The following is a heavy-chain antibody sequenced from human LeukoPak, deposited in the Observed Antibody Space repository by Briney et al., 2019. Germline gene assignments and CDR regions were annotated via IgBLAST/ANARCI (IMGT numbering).Heavy chain of an antibody. D-gene: IGHD6-19*01. J-gene: IGHJ4*02. CDR2: ISGHNGHT. V-gene: IGHV1-18*04. Sequence: ASVKVSCKASGYTFTSYGINWVRQAPGQGLERMGWISGHNGHTNYVQKMQGRVTMTTDTSTNTAYMELRNLTSDDTAVYYCARGPGIAVAGVFDYWGQGSLVTVSS. CDR1: GYTFTSYG. CDR3: ARGPGIAVAGVFDY.